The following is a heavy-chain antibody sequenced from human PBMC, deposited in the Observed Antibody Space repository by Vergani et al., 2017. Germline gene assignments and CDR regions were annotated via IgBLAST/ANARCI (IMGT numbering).Heavy chain of an antibody. D-gene: IGHD3-10*01. CDR2: IKPDGSKK. J-gene: IGHJ4*02. V-gene: IGHV3-7*03. CDR1: GFTFTTYW. CDR3: VRDANRGGDFDY. Sequence: EVQLVESGGGLVQPGGSLMLSCAASGFTFTTYWMNWIRQAPGKGLEWVASIKPDGSKKYYVDSVEGRCTIARDNAKNSLFLQMNSLRAEDTAVYYCVRDANRGGDFDYWGPGTRGTVSS.